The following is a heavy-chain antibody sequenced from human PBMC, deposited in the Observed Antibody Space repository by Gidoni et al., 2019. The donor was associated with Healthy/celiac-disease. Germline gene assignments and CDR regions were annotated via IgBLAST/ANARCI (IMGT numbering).Heavy chain of an antibody. CDR1: GFPFSSYW. CDR3: ARDGHYYDSSGDY. CDR2: IKQDGSEK. V-gene: IGHV3-7*01. Sequence: EVQLVESGGGLVQPGGYLRLSCAASGFPFSSYWMSWVRPAPGKGLEWVANIKQDGSEKYYVDSVKGRFTISRDNAKNSLYLQMNSLRAEDTAVYYCARDGHYYDSSGDYWGQGTLVTVSS. D-gene: IGHD3-22*01. J-gene: IGHJ4*02.